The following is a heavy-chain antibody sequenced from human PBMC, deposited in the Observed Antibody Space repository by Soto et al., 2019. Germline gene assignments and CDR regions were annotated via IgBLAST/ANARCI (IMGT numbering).Heavy chain of an antibody. Sequence: ASVKVSCKASGYTFSTYYMHWVRQAPGQGYEWMGIINPSGGSTTYAQKFQGRVTMTRDTSTTTVYMELSSLRSEDTAVYYCARDAWSGSYLAYFDYWGQGTLVTVS. CDR2: INPSGGST. D-gene: IGHD1-26*01. CDR3: ARDAWSGSYLAYFDY. J-gene: IGHJ4*02. CDR1: GYTFSTYY. V-gene: IGHV1-46*01.